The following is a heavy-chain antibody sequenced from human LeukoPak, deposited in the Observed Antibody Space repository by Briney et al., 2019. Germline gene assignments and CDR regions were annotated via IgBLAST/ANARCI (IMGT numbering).Heavy chain of an antibody. J-gene: IGHJ4*02. CDR2: ISSSGSTI. V-gene: IGHV3-48*03. D-gene: IGHD4-17*01. CDR1: GFTFSSYE. CDR3: ARLDYGDYHFDY. Sequence: GGSLRLSCAASGFTFSSYEMNWVSQAPGKGLEWVSYISSSGSTIYYADSVKGRFTISRDNAKNSLYLQMNSLRAQDTAVYYCARLDYGDYHFDYWGQGTLVTVSS.